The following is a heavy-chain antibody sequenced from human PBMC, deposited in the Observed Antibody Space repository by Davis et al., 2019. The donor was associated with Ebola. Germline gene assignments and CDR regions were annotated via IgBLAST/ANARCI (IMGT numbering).Heavy chain of an antibody. Sequence: GESLKISCKTSGYTFDTYWIGWVRQMPGKGLEWLGVIYPDDSTIRYSPSFQGQVTISVDKSISTAYLQWSSLKASDTALYYCARRTTVLARMDFDFWGQGTPVTVSS. CDR1: GYTFDTYW. CDR3: ARRTTVLARMDFDF. CDR2: IYPDDSTI. J-gene: IGHJ4*02. V-gene: IGHV5-51*01. D-gene: IGHD1-14*01.